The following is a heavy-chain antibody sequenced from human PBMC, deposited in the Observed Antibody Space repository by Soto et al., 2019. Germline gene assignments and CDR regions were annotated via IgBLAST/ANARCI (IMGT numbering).Heavy chain of an antibody. CDR1: GFTFSSYG. V-gene: IGHV3-33*01. J-gene: IGHJ6*02. Sequence: PGGSLRLSCAASGFTFSSYGMHWVRQAPGKGLEWVAVIWYDGSNKYYADSVKGRFTISRDNSKNTLYLQMNSLRAEDTAVYYCARGRKNYYYYYYGMDVWGQGTTVTVSS. CDR3: ARGRKNYYYYYYGMDV. CDR2: IWYDGSNK.